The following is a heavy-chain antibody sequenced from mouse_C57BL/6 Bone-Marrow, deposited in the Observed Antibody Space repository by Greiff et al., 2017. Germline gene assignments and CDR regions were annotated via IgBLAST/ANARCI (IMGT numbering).Heavy chain of an antibody. Sequence: VQLQQSGAKLVRPGASVKLSCTASGFNIKDDYMHWVKQRPEQGLEWIGWIDPENGDTEYASKFQGKATITADTSSNTAYLQLSSLTSEDTAVYYCTTYYYGRSFFDYWGQGTTLTVSS. V-gene: IGHV14-4*01. CDR1: GFNIKDDY. CDR2: IDPENGDT. D-gene: IGHD1-1*01. J-gene: IGHJ2*01. CDR3: TTYYYGRSFFDY.